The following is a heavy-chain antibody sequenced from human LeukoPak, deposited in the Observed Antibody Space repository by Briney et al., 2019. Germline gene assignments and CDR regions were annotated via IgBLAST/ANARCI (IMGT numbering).Heavy chain of an antibody. J-gene: IGHJ5*02. CDR2: MNPDNLNT. CDR1: GYTFTNYD. Sequence: GAPVKVSCKASGYTFTNYDINWVRQATGQGLEWMGWMNPDNLNTGYAQKFQGRVTMTRNTSISTAYMELSSLRSEDTAVYYCARGAFLPQYSRNFDPWGQGTLVTVSS. D-gene: IGHD3-22*01. V-gene: IGHV1-8*01. CDR3: ARGAFLPQYSRNFDP.